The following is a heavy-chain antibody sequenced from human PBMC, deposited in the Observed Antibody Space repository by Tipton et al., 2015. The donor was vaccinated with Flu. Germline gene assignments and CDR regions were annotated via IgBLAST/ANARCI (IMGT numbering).Heavy chain of an antibody. CDR2: IKPDGSEQ. J-gene: IGHJ4*02. V-gene: IGHV3-7*01. CDR3: VRAIAAAGSR. Sequence: SLRLSCAASDFAFSGYWMSWVRQVPGKGLEWVANIKPDGSEQSYVDSVKGRFTISRDNAKNSLYLQMNSLRVEDTAVYYCVRAIAAAGSRWGQGTLVTVSS. CDR1: DFAFSGYW. D-gene: IGHD6-13*01.